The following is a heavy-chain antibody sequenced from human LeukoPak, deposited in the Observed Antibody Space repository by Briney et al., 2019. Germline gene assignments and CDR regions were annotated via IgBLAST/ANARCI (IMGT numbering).Heavy chain of an antibody. V-gene: IGHV1-69*04. CDR1: GGTFSSYA. CDR2: IIPILGIA. CDR3: ASRIYSGSYSGYFQH. Sequence: SVKVSCKASGGTFSSYAISWVRQAPGQGLEWMGRIIPILGIANYAQKFQGRVTITADKSTSTAYMELSSLRSEGTAVYYCASRIYSGSYSGYFQHWGQGTLVTVSS. D-gene: IGHD1-26*01. J-gene: IGHJ1*01.